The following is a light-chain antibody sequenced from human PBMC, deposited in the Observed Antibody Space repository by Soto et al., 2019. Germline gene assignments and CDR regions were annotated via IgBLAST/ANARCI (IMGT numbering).Light chain of an antibody. CDR2: GAS. V-gene: IGKV3D-15*01. J-gene: IGKJ4*01. CDR3: QQYNNWPLT. CDR1: QSVDSN. Sequence: DIVMTQSPATLSVSPGERATLSCRASQSVDSNLAWYQQKPGQAPRLLISGASTRATGIPASFSGSGSGTDFTLTISSLQSEDFAGYYCQQYNNWPLTFGGGTKVEIK.